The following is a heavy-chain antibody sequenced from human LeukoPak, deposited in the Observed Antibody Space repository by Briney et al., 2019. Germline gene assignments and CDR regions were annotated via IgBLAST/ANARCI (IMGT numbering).Heavy chain of an antibody. CDR1: GFTFRSYS. D-gene: IGHD4-23*01. CDR3: ARAAGYGGNSFSAAFDI. Sequence: GGSLRLSCAASGFTFRSYSMNWVRQAPGKGLEWVSSISSSSSYIYYADSVKGRFTISRDNAKNSLYLQMNSLRAEDTAVYYCARAAGYGGNSFSAAFDIWGQGTMVTVSS. CDR2: ISSSSSYI. J-gene: IGHJ3*02. V-gene: IGHV3-21*01.